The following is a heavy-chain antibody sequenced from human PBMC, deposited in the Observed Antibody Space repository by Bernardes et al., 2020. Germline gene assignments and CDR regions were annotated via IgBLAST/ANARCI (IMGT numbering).Heavy chain of an antibody. V-gene: IGHV4-31*03. D-gene: IGHD3-10*01. CDR3: ARVRNSYGSGTYYDY. J-gene: IGHJ4*02. CDR1: SGSIVRGGHF. Sequence: SETLSLTCSVSSGSIVRGGHFWSWIRQHPGKGLEWIGYIYYGGHTYYNPSLKSRVTISVDTSKDQFSLELTSVTAADTAVYYCARVRNSYGSGTYYDYWGQGTLVTVSS. CDR2: IYYGGHT.